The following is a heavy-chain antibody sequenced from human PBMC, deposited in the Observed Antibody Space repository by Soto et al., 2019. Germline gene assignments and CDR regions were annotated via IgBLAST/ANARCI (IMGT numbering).Heavy chain of an antibody. D-gene: IGHD3-3*01. CDR2: MSGSGGSL. CDR1: GFIFSDYG. J-gene: IGHJ4*02. Sequence: EVRLLESGGGLVQPGGSLRLSCAGSGFIFSDYGISWVRQAPEKGLQWVAAMSGSGGSLYYADSVKGRFTISRDNSKNTLYLQMSSLRGEDTAIYYCAKTFGSNWLFDYWGQGTLVTVSS. CDR3: AKTFGSNWLFDY. V-gene: IGHV3-23*01.